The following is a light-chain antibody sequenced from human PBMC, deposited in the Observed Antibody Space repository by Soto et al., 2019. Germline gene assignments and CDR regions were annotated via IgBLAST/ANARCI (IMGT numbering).Light chain of an antibody. V-gene: IGKV1-5*03. CDR1: QRISSW. Sequence: DIQMTQSTSTLSASVGDRVSITCRASQRISSWLAWYQQKPGKAPKLLIYKASNLESGVPSRFSGSGSGTEFTLTISSLQPDDFATYYCQQYNTYEYTFGQGTKVDIK. J-gene: IGKJ2*01. CDR3: QQYNTYEYT. CDR2: KAS.